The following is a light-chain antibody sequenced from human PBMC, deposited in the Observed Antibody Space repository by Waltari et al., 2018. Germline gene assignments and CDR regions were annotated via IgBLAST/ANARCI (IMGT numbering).Light chain of an antibody. CDR3: QAWDSSNVV. J-gene: IGLJ2*01. CDR1: KLGDKY. Sequence: SYELTQPPSVSVSPGQTATITCSGEKLGDKYISWYQKRPGQPPVVVIYQDNKRPSGIPGRFSGSNSGDTATLTISGTQALDEADYYCQAWDSSNVVFGGGTKLTVL. CDR2: QDN. V-gene: IGLV3-1*01.